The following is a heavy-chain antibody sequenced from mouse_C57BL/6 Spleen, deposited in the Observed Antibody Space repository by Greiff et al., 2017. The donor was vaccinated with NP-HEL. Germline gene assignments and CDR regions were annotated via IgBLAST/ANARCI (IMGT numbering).Heavy chain of an antibody. CDR3: ARKGNSNNYAMDY. D-gene: IGHD2-5*01. CDR1: GYTFTSYW. V-gene: IGHV1-52*01. Sequence: VKLQQPGAELVRPGSSVKLSCKASGYTFTSYWMPWVKQRPIQGLEWIGNIDPSDSETHYNQKFKDKATLTVDKSSSTAYMQLSSLTSEDSAVDYCARKGNSNNYAMDYWGQGTSVTVSS. J-gene: IGHJ4*01. CDR2: IDPSDSET.